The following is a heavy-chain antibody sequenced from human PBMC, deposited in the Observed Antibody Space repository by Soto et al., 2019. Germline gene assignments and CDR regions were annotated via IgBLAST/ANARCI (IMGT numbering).Heavy chain of an antibody. CDR3: ARAKKGDYDFWSGQNTGFAP. CDR1: GGSISSSSYY. CDR2: IYYSGST. D-gene: IGHD3-3*01. J-gene: IGHJ5*02. Sequence: SETLSLTCTVSGGSISSSSYYWSWIRQHPGKGLEWIGYIYYSGSTYYNPSLKSRVTISVDTSKNQFSLKLSSVTAAATAVYYCARAKKGDYDFWSGQNTGFAPWGQGTLVTVSS. V-gene: IGHV4-31*03.